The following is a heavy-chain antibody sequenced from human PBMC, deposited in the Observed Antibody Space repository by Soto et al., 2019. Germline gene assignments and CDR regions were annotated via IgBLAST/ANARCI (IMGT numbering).Heavy chain of an antibody. CDR2: IIPIFGTA. J-gene: IGHJ5*02. Sequence: QVQLVQSGAEVKKPGSSVKVSCKASGGTFSSYAISWVRQAPGQGLEWMGGIIPIFGTANYAQKFQGRVTITADESTSTAYVELSSLRAEDTAVYYCARGASWYSGSFPGGPWGQGTLVTVSS. CDR3: ARGASWYSGSFPGGP. D-gene: IGHD1-26*01. V-gene: IGHV1-69*01. CDR1: GGTFSSYA.